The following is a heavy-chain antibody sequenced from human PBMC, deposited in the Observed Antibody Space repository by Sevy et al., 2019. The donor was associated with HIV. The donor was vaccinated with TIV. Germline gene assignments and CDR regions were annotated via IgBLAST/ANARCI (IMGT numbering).Heavy chain of an antibody. V-gene: IGHV3-11*01. Sequence: GGSLRLSCAASGFTLSDYYMTWIRQAPGKGLEWVSYISDSGSAVYYADSVKGRFTVSRDNAKNSLFLQMNSLGAEDTAVYYCAGGAYIRNYYMDFSDYWGQGTVVTVSS. J-gene: IGHJ4*02. CDR3: AGGAYIRNYYMDFSDY. CDR1: GFTLSDYY. CDR2: ISDSGSAV. D-gene: IGHD1-7*01.